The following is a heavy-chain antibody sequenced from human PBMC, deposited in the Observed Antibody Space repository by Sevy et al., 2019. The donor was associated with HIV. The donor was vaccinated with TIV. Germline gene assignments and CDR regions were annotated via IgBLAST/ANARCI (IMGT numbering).Heavy chain of an antibody. CDR2: ISGSSNYI. CDR1: GFTFSSYR. D-gene: IGHD3-10*01. J-gene: IGHJ6*02. V-gene: IGHV3-21*01. Sequence: GGSLRLSCAASGFTFSSYRMNWVRQAPGKGLEWVSSISGSSNYIYYAYSVKGRFTISRDNAKNSLYLQMNSLRAEDTFLLYCSRDGVRVTMVQGVISYYYALDVWGPGATVTVSS. CDR3: SRDGVRVTMVQGVISYYYALDV.